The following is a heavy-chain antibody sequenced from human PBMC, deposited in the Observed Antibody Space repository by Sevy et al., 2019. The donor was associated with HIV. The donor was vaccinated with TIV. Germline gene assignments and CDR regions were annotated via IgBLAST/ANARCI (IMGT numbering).Heavy chain of an antibody. J-gene: IGHJ4*02. Sequence: GGSLRLSCAASGFTFSNAWMSWVRQAPGKELEWVGRIKSKTDGGTTDYAAPVKGRFTISRDDSKNTLYLQMNSLKTEDTAVYYCTTDVGATQRFAYWGQGTLVTVSS. CDR3: TTDVGATQRFAY. V-gene: IGHV3-15*01. D-gene: IGHD1-26*01. CDR2: IKSKTDGGTT. CDR1: GFTFSNAW.